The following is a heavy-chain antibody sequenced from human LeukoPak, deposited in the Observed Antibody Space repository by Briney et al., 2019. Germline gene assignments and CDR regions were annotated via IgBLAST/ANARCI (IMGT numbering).Heavy chain of an antibody. CDR3: AKVTEWVPAAPLDY. CDR1: GFTFSSYA. V-gene: IGHV3-23*01. J-gene: IGHJ4*02. D-gene: IGHD2-2*01. Sequence: GGSLRLSCAASGFTFSSYAMSWVRQAPGKGLEWVSAISGSGGSTYYADSVKGRFTISRDNSKNTLYLQMNSLRAEDTAVYYCAKVTEWVPAAPLDYWGQGTLVTVSS. CDR2: ISGSGGST.